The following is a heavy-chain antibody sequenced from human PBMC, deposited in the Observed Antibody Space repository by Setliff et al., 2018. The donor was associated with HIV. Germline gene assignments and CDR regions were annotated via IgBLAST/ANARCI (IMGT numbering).Heavy chain of an antibody. J-gene: IGHJ3*02. Sequence: SETLSLTCAVYGGSLSSSYWTWIRQAPGKGLEWIGEINHSGSTNYTPSLKSRVTMSVATSATQFSLKLNSVTAADTAVYYCARGQMSYSGAFDIWGQGTLVTVSS. V-gene: IGHV4-34*01. CDR3: ARGQMSYSGAFDI. CDR1: GGSLSSSY. D-gene: IGHD1-26*01. CDR2: INHSGST.